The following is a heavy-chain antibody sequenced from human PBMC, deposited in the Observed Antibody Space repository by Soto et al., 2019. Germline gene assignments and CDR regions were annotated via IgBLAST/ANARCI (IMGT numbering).Heavy chain of an antibody. CDR3: ARYYWALRYFDH. Sequence: QVQLQESGPRLVKPSGTLSLTCTVSGGSINSYSWGWIRQPAGKGLEWVGRIDSSGSTSYNPSPKRRVIMSVDTSKNHFSLKLSSVTAAGTAVYFCARYYWALRYFDHWGQGTLVTVSS. V-gene: IGHV4-4*07. CDR2: IDSSGST. J-gene: IGHJ4*02. D-gene: IGHD3-10*01. CDR1: GGSINSYS.